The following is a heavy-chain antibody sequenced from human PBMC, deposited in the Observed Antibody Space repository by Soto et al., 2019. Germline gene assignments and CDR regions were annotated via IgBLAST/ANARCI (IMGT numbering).Heavy chain of an antibody. Sequence: PGGSLRLSCVASGFTFSTDSMNWVRQAPGKGLEWVAHISTSGATRYYADSGKGRFTISRDNAKTSLYLQMDSLRNEDTAVYYCARFFGSGFDYWGQGTLVTVSS. J-gene: IGHJ4*02. V-gene: IGHV3-48*02. CDR3: ARFFGSGFDY. D-gene: IGHD6-19*01. CDR2: ISTSGATR. CDR1: GFTFSTDS.